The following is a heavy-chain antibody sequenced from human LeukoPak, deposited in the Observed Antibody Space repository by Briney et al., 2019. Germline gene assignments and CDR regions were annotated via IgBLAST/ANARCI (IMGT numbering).Heavy chain of an antibody. V-gene: IGHV4-34*01. CDR3: ARQTGSGLFILP. CDR1: GGSFSGYY. CDR2: INHSGST. J-gene: IGHJ4*02. Sequence: SETLSLTCAVYGGSFSGYYWSWIRQPPGKGLEWIGEINHSGSTNYNPSLKSRVTISVDTSKNQFSLRLTSVTAADTAVYYCARQTGSGLFILPGGQGALVTVSS. D-gene: IGHD3/OR15-3a*01.